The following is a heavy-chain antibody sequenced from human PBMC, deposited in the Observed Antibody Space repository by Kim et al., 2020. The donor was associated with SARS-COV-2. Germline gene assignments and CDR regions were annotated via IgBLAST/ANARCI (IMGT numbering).Heavy chain of an antibody. J-gene: IGHJ4*01. CDR2: IYYSGTT. Sequence: SETLSLTCTVSGDSMSTSSYYWAWIRQPPGKGPEWIGSIYYSGTTYYSPALKSRVTISVDTSKNQFSLKLSPLTAADTALYYCASHSHKTVLLSHFYDWG. CDR1: GDSMSTSSYY. CDR3: ASHSHKTVLLSHFYD. D-gene: IGHD2-21*01. V-gene: IGHV4-39*01.